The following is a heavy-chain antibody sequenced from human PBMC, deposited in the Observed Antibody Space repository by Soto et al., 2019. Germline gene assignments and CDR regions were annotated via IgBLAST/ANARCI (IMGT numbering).Heavy chain of an antibody. J-gene: IGHJ4*02. Sequence: SETLSLTCTVSGGSISSSSYWGWIRQPPGKGLEWIGSIYSIGSTYYNPSLKSRVTISQDTSKNQFSLKLSSVTAADTAVYYCARHYGDGYDYVDYWGQGTLVTVSS. CDR1: GGSISSSSY. CDR2: IYSIGST. CDR3: ARHYGDGYDYVDY. D-gene: IGHD5-12*01. V-gene: IGHV4-39*01.